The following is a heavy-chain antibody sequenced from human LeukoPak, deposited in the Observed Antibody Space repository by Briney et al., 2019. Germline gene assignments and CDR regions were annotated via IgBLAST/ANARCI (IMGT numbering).Heavy chain of an antibody. Sequence: ASVKVSCKASGYTFTIYGISWVRQAPGQGLEWMGWISAYNGNTNYAQKLQSRVTMTTDTSTSTAYMELRSLRSDDTAVYYCARGGNYYDSSVYPIDYWGQGTLVTVSS. CDR1: GYTFTIYG. J-gene: IGHJ4*02. V-gene: IGHV1-18*01. CDR2: ISAYNGNT. CDR3: ARGGNYYDSSVYPIDY. D-gene: IGHD3-22*01.